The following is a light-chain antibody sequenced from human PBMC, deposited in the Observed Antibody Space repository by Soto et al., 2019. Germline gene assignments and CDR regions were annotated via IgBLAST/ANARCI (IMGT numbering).Light chain of an antibody. CDR1: QTVTSN. CDR2: GAS. V-gene: IGKV3-15*01. Sequence: EIVMTQSPATLSVSPGERATLSCRARQTVTSNLALYQQRRGRAPRLLIYGASTRATGIPARFSGSGSGTEFTLTISNLQCEDFALYYCQHYFNWPYTFGQGTKVDIK. J-gene: IGKJ2*01. CDR3: QHYFNWPYT.